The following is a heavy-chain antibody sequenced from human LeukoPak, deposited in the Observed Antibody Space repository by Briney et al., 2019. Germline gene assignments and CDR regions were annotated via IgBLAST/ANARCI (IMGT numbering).Heavy chain of an antibody. Sequence: SVKVSCKASGFTFPSSGVQWVRQARGQRLEWIGWIVVGSGNTNYAQKFQERVTITRDMSTSTAYMELSSLRFEDTAVYYCARYYDFWSGYYGYWGQGTLVTVSS. CDR3: ARYYDFWSGYYGY. CDR1: GFTFPSSG. D-gene: IGHD3-3*01. V-gene: IGHV1-58*01. J-gene: IGHJ4*02. CDR2: IVVGSGNT.